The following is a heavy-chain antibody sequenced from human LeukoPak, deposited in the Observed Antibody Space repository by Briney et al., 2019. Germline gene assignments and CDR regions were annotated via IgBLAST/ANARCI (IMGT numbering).Heavy chain of an antibody. V-gene: IGHV3-23*01. CDR1: VFTLTTYP. J-gene: IGHJ4*02. Sequence: GGSLRLSCAASVFTLTTYPMSWVRQARGKGLEWVSAISASGGGTYYADSVKGRFTISRDKSRSTVFLQMSSLRAEDTAVYYCAKAPYCPNDVCRYFDYWGQGILVTVSS. CDR2: ISASGGGT. CDR3: AKAPYCPNDVCRYFDY. D-gene: IGHD2-8*01.